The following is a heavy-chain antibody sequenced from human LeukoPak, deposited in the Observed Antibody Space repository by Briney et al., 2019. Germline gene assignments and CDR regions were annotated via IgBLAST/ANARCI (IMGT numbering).Heavy chain of an antibody. V-gene: IGHV4-39*07. CDR3: ARMDYGSGA. Sequence: PSQTLSLTCTVSGGSISRGSYYWSWIRQPPGKGLEWIGSIYHSGSTYYNPSLKSRVTISVDTSKNQFSLKLSSVTAADTAVYYCARMDYGSGAWGQGTLVTVSS. D-gene: IGHD3-10*01. CDR1: GGSISRGSYY. CDR2: IYHSGST. J-gene: IGHJ4*02.